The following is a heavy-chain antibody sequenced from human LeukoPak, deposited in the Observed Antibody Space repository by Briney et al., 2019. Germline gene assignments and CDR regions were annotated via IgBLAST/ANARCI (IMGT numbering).Heavy chain of an antibody. CDR2: IWYDGFNK. D-gene: IGHD3-10*01. V-gene: IGHV3-33*01. CDR1: GFTFSSYV. Sequence: GRSLRLSCAASGFTFSSYVMHWVRQAPGKGLEWVAVIWYDGFNKYYADSVKGRFTISRDNPKNTLYLQMNSLRAEDTAVYYCARDRRMRLWFGELSDYWGQGTLVTVSS. J-gene: IGHJ4*02. CDR3: ARDRRMRLWFGELSDY.